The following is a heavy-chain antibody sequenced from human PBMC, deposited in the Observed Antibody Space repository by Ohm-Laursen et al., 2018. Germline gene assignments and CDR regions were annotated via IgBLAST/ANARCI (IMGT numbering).Heavy chain of an antibody. CDR3: ARVGREADAFGI. J-gene: IGHJ3*02. Sequence: SLRLSCAASGFTFSTYWMHWVRQAPGKGLVWVSRINSDGSSTSYADSVKGRFTISRDNAKNTLYLQMNGLRAEDTAVYYCARVGREADAFGIWGQGTMVTVSS. CDR1: GFTFSTYW. V-gene: IGHV3-74*01. CDR2: INSDGSST.